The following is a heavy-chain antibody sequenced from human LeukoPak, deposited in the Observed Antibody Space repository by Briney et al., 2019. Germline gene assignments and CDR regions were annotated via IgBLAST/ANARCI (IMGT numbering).Heavy chain of an antibody. CDR3: AKDPIAAAGNFDY. CDR1: GFTFDDYS. Sequence: GRSLRLSCAASGFTFDDYSVQSVRQAPGRGLEWVPGISWNSGSMGYADSVKGRFTISRDNAKNSLYLQMNSLRAEDTALYYCAKDPIAAAGNFDYWGQGTLVTVSS. CDR2: ISWNSGSM. J-gene: IGHJ4*02. V-gene: IGHV3-9*01. D-gene: IGHD6-13*01.